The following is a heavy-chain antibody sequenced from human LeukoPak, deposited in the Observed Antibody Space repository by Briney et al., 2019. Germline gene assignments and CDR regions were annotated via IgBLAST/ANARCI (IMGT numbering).Heavy chain of an antibody. CDR1: GFTFSSYA. D-gene: IGHD4-17*01. V-gene: IGHV3-30*04. Sequence: GGSLRLSCAASGFTFSSYAMHWVRQAPGKGLEWVAVISYDGSNKYYADSVKGRFTISRDNSKNPLCLQMNSLRAEDTAVYYCASVFPPHTVTIGYFDYWGQGTLVTVSS. J-gene: IGHJ4*02. CDR2: ISYDGSNK. CDR3: ASVFPPHTVTIGYFDY.